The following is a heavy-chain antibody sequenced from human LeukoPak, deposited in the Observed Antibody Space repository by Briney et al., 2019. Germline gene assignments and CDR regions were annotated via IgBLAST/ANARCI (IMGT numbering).Heavy chain of an antibody. CDR2: IYYSGST. D-gene: IGHD3-3*01. V-gene: IGHV4-59*01. J-gene: IGHJ5*02. CDR3: ARSQYYDFWSGYYTWDRWFDP. CDR1: GGSISSYY. Sequence: PSETLSLTCTVSGGSISSYYWSWIRQPPGKGLEWIGYIYYSGSTNYNPSLKSRVTISVDTSKNQFSLKLSSVTAADTAVYYCARSQYYDFWSGYYTWDRWFDPGAREPWSPSPQ.